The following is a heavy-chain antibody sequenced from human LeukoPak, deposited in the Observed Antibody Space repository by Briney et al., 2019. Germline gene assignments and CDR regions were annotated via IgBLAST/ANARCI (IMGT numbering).Heavy chain of an antibody. CDR2: ISYEGINE. V-gene: IGHV3-30*04. J-gene: IGHJ4*02. CDR3: GRKSNYWYDFDY. Sequence: GGSLRLSCAASVFPFRSYAMHWVRQAPGKGLEWLAVISYEGINEFYADSVKGRFTISKDSSKTTVYLQMDSRRGEDTALYYCGRKSNYWYDFDYWGQGTLVTVSS. D-gene: IGHD2-8*02. CDR1: VFPFRSYA.